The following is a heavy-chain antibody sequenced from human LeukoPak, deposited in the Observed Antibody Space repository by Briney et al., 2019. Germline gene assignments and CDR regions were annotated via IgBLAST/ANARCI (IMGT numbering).Heavy chain of an antibody. Sequence: GSSVKVSCKASGGTFSSYTISWVRQAPGQGLEWMGRIIPILGIANYAQKFQGRVTITADKSTSTVYMELSSLRSEDTAVYYCASNQDGDYGVFDYWGQGTLVTVSS. CDR1: GGTFSSYT. D-gene: IGHD4-17*01. J-gene: IGHJ4*02. CDR2: IIPILGIA. V-gene: IGHV1-69*02. CDR3: ASNQDGDYGVFDY.